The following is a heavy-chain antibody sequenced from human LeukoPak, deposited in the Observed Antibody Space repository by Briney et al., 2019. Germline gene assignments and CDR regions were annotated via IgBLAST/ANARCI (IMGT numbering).Heavy chain of an antibody. CDR2: IYYSGST. D-gene: IGHD3-3*01. Sequence: SETLSLTCAVYGGSFSGYYWSWIRQPPGKGLEWIGSIYYSGSTYYNPSLKSRVTISVDTSKNQFSLKLSSVTAADTAVYYCARRGFGPPDAFDIWGQGTMVTVSS. V-gene: IGHV4-34*01. J-gene: IGHJ3*02. CDR1: GGSFSGYY. CDR3: ARRGFGPPDAFDI.